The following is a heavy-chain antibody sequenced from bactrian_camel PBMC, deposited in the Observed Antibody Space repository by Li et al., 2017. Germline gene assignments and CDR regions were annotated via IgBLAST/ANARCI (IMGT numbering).Heavy chain of an antibody. V-gene: IGHV3S53*01. D-gene: IGHD6*01. Sequence: HVQLVESGISSVQAGGSLRLSCAASGNIASSYCMAWLRQYPGKQREVILSIDKAGRTSYSEFVKGRFTISKDNSKNTAYLQMNSLKPEDTAMYYCAADPPSSCGSWTLMGQGTQVTVS. CDR1: GNIASSYC. J-gene: IGHJ4*01. CDR2: IDKAGRT.